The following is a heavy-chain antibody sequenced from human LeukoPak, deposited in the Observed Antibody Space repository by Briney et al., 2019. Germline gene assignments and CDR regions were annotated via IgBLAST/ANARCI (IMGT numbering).Heavy chain of an antibody. Sequence: PGGSLRLSCAASGFTFSNYAMNWVRQAPGKGLEWVSSISGGGTTYYADSVKGRFTILRANSKNALYLQMNSVRAEDTAVYYCAKSSAYYTNWFDPWGQGTLVSVSS. CDR3: AKSSAYYTNWFDP. V-gene: IGHV3-23*01. CDR2: ISGGGTT. CDR1: GFTFSNYA. D-gene: IGHD3-22*01. J-gene: IGHJ5*02.